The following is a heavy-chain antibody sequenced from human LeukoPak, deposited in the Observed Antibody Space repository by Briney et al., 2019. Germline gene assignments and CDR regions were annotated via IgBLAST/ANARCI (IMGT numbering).Heavy chain of an antibody. Sequence: GGSLRLSCAASGFTFSSYSVNWVRQAPGKGLEWVSSISSSSSYIYYADSVKGRFTISRDNAKNSLYLQMNSLRAEDTAVYYCAREWNGAVGTDYFDYWGQGTLVTVSS. CDR1: GFTFSSYS. V-gene: IGHV3-21*01. CDR2: ISSSSSYI. J-gene: IGHJ4*02. CDR3: AREWNGAVGTDYFDY. D-gene: IGHD1-26*01.